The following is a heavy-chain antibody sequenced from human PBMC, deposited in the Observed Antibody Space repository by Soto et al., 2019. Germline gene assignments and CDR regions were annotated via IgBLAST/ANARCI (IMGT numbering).Heavy chain of an antibody. CDR1: GYTFTSYG. D-gene: IGHD2-2*01. Sequence: GASVKVSXKASGYTFTSYGISWVRQAPGQGLEWMGWISAYNGNTNYAQKLQGRVTMTTDTSTSTAYMELRSLRSDDTAVYYCAREDCISTSCYLADYWGQGTLVTVSS. CDR2: ISAYNGNT. J-gene: IGHJ4*02. CDR3: AREDCISTSCYLADY. V-gene: IGHV1-18*01.